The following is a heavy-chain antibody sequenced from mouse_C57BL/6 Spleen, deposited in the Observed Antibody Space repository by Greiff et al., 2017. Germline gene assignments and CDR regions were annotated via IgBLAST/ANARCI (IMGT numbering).Heavy chain of an antibody. CDR1: GYTFTDYY. CDR2: IYPGSGNT. CDR3: ARWGVSSGLRDYFVY. V-gene: IGHV1-76*01. J-gene: IGHJ2*01. D-gene: IGHD1-1*01. Sequence: QVQLQQSGAELVRPGASVKLSCKASGYTFTDYYINWVKQRPGQGLEWIARIYPGSGNTYYNQKFKGKATLTADKSSSTAYMQLSSLTSEDSAVYFCARWGVSSGLRDYFVYWGQGTTLTVSS.